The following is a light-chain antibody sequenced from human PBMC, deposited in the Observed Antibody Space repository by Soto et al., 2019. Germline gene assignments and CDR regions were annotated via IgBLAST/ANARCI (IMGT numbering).Light chain of an antibody. CDR2: GAS. Sequence: EIVLTQSPGTLSLSPGEGATLSCRASQSVTSTYLAWYQQKPGQAPRLLIYGASSRATGIPDRFSGSGSGTDFTLTISRLEPEDFAVYYCQQYVYSYMYTFGQGTKLEIK. V-gene: IGKV3-20*01. CDR1: QSVTSTY. J-gene: IGKJ2*01. CDR3: QQYVYSYMYT.